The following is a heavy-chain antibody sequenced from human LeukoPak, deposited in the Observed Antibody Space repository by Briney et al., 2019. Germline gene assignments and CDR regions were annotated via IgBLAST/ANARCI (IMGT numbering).Heavy chain of an antibody. CDR1: GGSISSYY. D-gene: IGHD4-11*01. Sequence: SETLSLTCTVSGGSISSYYWSWIRQPPGKGLEWIGYIYYSGSTNYNPSLKSRVTISVDTSKNQFSLKLSSVTAADTAVYYCGMTRDFHYGMDVWGQGTTVTVTS. CDR3: GMTRDFHYGMDV. J-gene: IGHJ6*02. V-gene: IGHV4-59*08. CDR2: IYYSGST.